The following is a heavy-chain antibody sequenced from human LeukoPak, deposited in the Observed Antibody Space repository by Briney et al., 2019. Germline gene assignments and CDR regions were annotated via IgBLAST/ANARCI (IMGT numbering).Heavy chain of an antibody. D-gene: IGHD2-8*01. CDR3: AKEYCTNDVCYFFDY. J-gene: IGHJ4*02. CDR2: MSGSSGGT. Sequence: GGSLRLSCAASGFTFSSYAMSWVRQAQGKGLEWVSAMSGSSGGTYYADSVKGRFTIFRDNSKNTLYLQMTSLRAEDTAVYYCAKEYCTNDVCYFFDYWGQGTLVSVSS. V-gene: IGHV3-23*01. CDR1: GFTFSSYA.